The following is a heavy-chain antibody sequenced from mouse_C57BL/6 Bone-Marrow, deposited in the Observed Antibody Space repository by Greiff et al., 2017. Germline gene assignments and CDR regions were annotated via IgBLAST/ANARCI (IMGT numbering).Heavy chain of an antibody. D-gene: IGHD1-1*01. V-gene: IGHV1-64*01. CDR2: IHPISGST. Sequence: QVQLKQPGAELVKPGASVKLSCKASGYTFTSYWMHWVKQRPGQGLEWIGMIHPISGSTNYNEKFQSKATLTVENSSSTAYMQLSSQTSEDSAVYYCARRGYGSSYDWYFDVWGTGTTVTVSS. CDR3: ARRGYGSSYDWYFDV. CDR1: GYTFTSYW. J-gene: IGHJ1*03.